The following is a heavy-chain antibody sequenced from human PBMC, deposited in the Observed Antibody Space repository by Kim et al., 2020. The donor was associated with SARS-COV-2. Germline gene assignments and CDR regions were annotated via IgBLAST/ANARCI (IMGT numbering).Heavy chain of an antibody. V-gene: IGHV3-30-3*01. D-gene: IGHD6-13*01. Sequence: GGSLRLSCAASGFTFSSYAMHWVRQAPGKGLEWVAVISYDGSNKYYADSVKGRFTISRDNSKNTLYLQMNSLRAEDTAVYYCARDNGFSSSWYWSWFDPWGQGTLVTVSS. J-gene: IGHJ5*02. CDR3: ARDNGFSSSWYWSWFDP. CDR1: GFTFSSYA. CDR2: ISYDGSNK.